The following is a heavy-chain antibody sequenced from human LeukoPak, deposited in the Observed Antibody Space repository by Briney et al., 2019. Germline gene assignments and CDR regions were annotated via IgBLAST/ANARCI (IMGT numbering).Heavy chain of an antibody. D-gene: IGHD6-13*01. Sequence: PSETLSLTCTVSGGSISSYYWSWIRQPPGKGLEWIGYIYYSGSTNYNPSLKSRVTISVDTSKNQFSLKLSSVTAADTAVYYCAKSVAAADPRYYFDYWGQGTLVTVSS. CDR1: GGSISSYY. CDR3: AKSVAAADPRYYFDY. V-gene: IGHV4-59*08. CDR2: IYYSGST. J-gene: IGHJ4*02.